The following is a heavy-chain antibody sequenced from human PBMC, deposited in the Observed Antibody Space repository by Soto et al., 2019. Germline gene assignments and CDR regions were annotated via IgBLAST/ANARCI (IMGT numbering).Heavy chain of an antibody. Sequence: QVQMVESGGGVVQPGGSLRLSCAVSESIFRGYGMYWVRQAPGTGLGWVGGIRFDGSNIHYADYVMGRFTISRDNSKNMLYLEMNDLRVEDTAVYYCASDGVGVPTFWGFLDYWGQGNLVPVSA. D-gene: IGHD2-8*01. V-gene: IGHV3-33*01. J-gene: IGHJ4*02. CDR2: IRFDGSNI. CDR3: ASDGVGVPTFWGFLDY. CDR1: ESIFRGYG.